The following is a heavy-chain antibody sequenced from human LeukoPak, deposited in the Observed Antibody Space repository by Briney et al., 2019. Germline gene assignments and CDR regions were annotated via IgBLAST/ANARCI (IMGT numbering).Heavy chain of an antibody. J-gene: IGHJ4*02. CDR2: MNPNSGNT. Sequence: ASVKVSCKASGYTFTSYDINWVRQATGQGLEWMGWMNPNSGNTGYAQKFQGRVTMTRNTSISTAYMELSSLRSEDTAVYYCARVYCSGGSCYSSYDYWGQGTLVTVSS. V-gene: IGHV1-8*01. D-gene: IGHD2-15*01. CDR3: ARVYCSGGSCYSSYDY. CDR1: GYTFTSYD.